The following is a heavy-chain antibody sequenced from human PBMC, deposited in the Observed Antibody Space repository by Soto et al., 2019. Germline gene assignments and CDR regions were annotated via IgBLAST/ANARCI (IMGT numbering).Heavy chain of an antibody. V-gene: IGHV4-34*01. Sequence: SETLSLTCAVYGGSFSGYYWSWIRQPPWKGLEWIGEINHSGSTNYNPSLKSRVTISVDTSKNQFSLKLSSVTAADTAVYYCAGLVKWIQKGRGFDPWGKGPLVTVS. J-gene: IGHJ5*02. CDR1: GGSFSGYY. CDR3: AGLVKWIQKGRGFDP. CDR2: INHSGST. D-gene: IGHD5-18*01.